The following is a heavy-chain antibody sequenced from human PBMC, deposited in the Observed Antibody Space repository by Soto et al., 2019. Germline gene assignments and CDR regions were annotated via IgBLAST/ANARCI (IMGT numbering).Heavy chain of an antibody. CDR3: EKVRVGCSSTSCYGFDY. Sequence: EVQLLESGGGLVQPGGSLRLSCAASGFTFSSYAMSWVRQAPGKGLEWVSAISGSGGSTYYADSVKGRFTISRDNSKNTLYLQMNSLRAEDTAVYYCEKVRVGCSSTSCYGFDYWGQGTLVTVSS. CDR2: ISGSGGST. CDR1: GFTFSSYA. V-gene: IGHV3-23*01. D-gene: IGHD2-2*01. J-gene: IGHJ4*02.